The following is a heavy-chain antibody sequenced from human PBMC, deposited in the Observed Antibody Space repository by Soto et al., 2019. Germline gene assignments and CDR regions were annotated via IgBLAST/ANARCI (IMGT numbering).Heavy chain of an antibody. J-gene: IGHJ4*02. CDR1: GFTFSVSA. CDR2: IRGKGKDYAT. CDR3: TRLSDTTTEGFDY. D-gene: IGHD1-26*01. V-gene: IGHV3-73*02. Sequence: EVQLVESGGGLVQPGGSLKLSCAASGFTFSVSAIHWVRLSSGKGREWLGRIRGKGKDYATAYAASVKGRFTVSRDDSMSTAYLEMNSLKTEDTAVYYCTRLSDTTTEGFDYWGRGTLVTVAS.